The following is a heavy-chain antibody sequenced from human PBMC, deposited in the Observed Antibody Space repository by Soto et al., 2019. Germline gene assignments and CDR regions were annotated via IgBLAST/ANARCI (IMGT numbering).Heavy chain of an antibody. CDR1: GYTFTGYY. CDR2: INPNSGGT. D-gene: IGHD6-13*01. V-gene: IGHV1-2*02. CDR3: GIAAAEYYFDY. J-gene: IGHJ4*02. Sequence: ASVKVSCKASGYTFTGYYMHWVRQAPGQGLEWTGWINPNSGGTNYAQKFQGRVTMTRDTSISTAYMELSRLRSDDTAVYYCGIAAAEYYFDYWGQGTLVTVSS.